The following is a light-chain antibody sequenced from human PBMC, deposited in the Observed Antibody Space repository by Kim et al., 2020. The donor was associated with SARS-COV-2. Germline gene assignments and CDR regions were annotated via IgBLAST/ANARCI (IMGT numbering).Light chain of an antibody. J-gene: IGKJ1*01. Sequence: EIVVTQSPGTLSLSPGERATLSCSTSQTANANYLAWYQRRPDQPPSLVMYGASTRAAGTPGRCSGSGSRTDFTLTSSRLEPDDSADYYCQYNDRSLCTFGQGTKVEIK. CDR3: QYNDRSLCT. V-gene: IGKV3-20*01. CDR2: GAS. CDR1: QTANANY.